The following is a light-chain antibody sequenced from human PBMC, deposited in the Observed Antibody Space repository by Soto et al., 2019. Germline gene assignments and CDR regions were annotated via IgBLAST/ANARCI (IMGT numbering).Light chain of an antibody. CDR3: QSYDSRLGGYV. J-gene: IGLJ1*01. Sequence: QSVLTQPPSVSGAPGQRVTISCTGSSSNIGAGYDVHWYQQLPGTAPKLLIYDNNNRPSGVPDRFSGSKSGTSASLAITELQAEDEADYYCQSYDSRLGGYVFGTGTKLTVL. CDR1: SSNIGAGYD. V-gene: IGLV1-40*01. CDR2: DNN.